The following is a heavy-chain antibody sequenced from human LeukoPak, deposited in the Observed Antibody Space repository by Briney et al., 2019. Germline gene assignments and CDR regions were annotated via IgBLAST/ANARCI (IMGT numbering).Heavy chain of an antibody. D-gene: IGHD5-18*01. J-gene: IGHJ4*02. CDR2: INPNSGGT. CDR3: ASSRLQLWSSLDY. V-gene: IGHV1-2*02. Sequence: ASVTVSCKASGYTFTGYYMHWVRQAPGQGLEWMGWINPNSGGTNYAQKFQGRVTMTRDTSISTAYMELSRLRSDDTAVYYCASSRLQLWSSLDYWGQGTLVTVSS. CDR1: GYTFTGYY.